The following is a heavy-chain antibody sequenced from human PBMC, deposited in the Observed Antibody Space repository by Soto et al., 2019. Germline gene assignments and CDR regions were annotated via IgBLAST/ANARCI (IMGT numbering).Heavy chain of an antibody. CDR2: ISSNGGST. CDR3: VKGKRLWLRWPGGMDV. D-gene: IGHD5-12*01. V-gene: IGHV3-64D*06. CDR1: GFTFSSYA. J-gene: IGHJ6*02. Sequence: PGGSLRLSCSASGFTFSSYAMHWVRQAPGKGLEYVSAISSNGGSTYYAGSVKGRFTISRDNSQNTLYLQMSSLRAEDTAVYYCVKGKRLWLRWPGGMDVWGQGTTVTVSS.